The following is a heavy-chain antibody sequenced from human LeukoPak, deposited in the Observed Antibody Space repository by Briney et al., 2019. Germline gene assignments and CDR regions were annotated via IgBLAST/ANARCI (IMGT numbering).Heavy chain of an antibody. Sequence: SVKVSCKASGGTFSSYAISWVRQAPGQGLEWMGGIIPIFGTANYAQKFQGRVTITTDESTSTAYMELSSLRSEDTAVYYCACSWDGYNSPFDYWGQGTLVTVSS. J-gene: IGHJ4*02. CDR1: GGTFSSYA. D-gene: IGHD5-24*01. V-gene: IGHV1-69*05. CDR2: IIPIFGTA. CDR3: ACSWDGYNSPFDY.